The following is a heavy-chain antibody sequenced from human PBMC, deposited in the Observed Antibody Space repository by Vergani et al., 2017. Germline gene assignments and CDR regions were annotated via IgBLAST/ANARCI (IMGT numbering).Heavy chain of an antibody. D-gene: IGHD4-23*01. Sequence: QVQLQESGPGLVKPSQTLSLTCPVSGGSLSSGGYYWSWIRQHPGKGLEWIGYIYYSGSTYYNPSLKSRVTISVDTSKNQFSLKLSSVTAADTAVYYCARDLPNPVVTRDGAFDIWGQGTMVTVSS. CDR1: GGSLSSGGYY. V-gene: IGHV4-31*03. CDR3: ARDLPNPVVTRDGAFDI. J-gene: IGHJ3*02. CDR2: IYYSGST.